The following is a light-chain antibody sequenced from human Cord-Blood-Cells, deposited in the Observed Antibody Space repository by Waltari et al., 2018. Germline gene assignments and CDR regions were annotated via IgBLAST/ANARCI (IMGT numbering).Light chain of an antibody. CDR3: AIWYSSTVV. V-gene: IGLV5-39*01. J-gene: IGLJ2*01. Sequence: QPVLTQPTSLSASPGASARFTCTLRSGINVGTYRIYWYQQKPGSLPRYLLRYKSESDKQQGSGVPSRFSGSKDASTKAGLLLISGLQSEDEADYYCAIWYSSTVVFGGGTKLTVL. CDR2: YKSESDK. CDR1: SGINVGTYR.